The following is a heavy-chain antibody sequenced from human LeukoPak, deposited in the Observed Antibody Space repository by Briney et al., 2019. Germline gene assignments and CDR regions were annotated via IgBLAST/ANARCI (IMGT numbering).Heavy chain of an antibody. V-gene: IGHV4-59*12. CDR1: GGSISSYY. J-gene: IGHJ4*02. CDR3: ARRGSFLDFDY. D-gene: IGHD2-21*01. CDR2: IYYSGST. Sequence: SETLSLTCTVSGGSISSYYWSWIRQPPGKGLEWIGYIYYSGSTNYNPSLKSRVTISVDTSKNQFSLKLSSVTTADTAVYYCARRGSFLDFDYWGQGTLVTVSS.